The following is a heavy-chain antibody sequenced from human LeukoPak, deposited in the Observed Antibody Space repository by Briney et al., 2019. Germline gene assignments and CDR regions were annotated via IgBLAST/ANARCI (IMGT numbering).Heavy chain of an antibody. CDR3: ARDDFWSGYPDY. CDR2: IIPIFGTA. V-gene: IGHV1-69*05. Sequence: SVKVSCKASGGTFSSYAISWVRQAPGQGLEWMGGIIPIFGTANYAQKFQGRVTITTDESTRTAYMELSSLRSEDTAVYYCARDDFWSGYPDYWGQGTLVTVSS. J-gene: IGHJ4*02. D-gene: IGHD3-3*01. CDR1: GGTFSSYA.